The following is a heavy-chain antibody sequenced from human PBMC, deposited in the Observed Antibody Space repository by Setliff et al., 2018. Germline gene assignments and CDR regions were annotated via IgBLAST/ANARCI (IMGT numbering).Heavy chain of an antibody. D-gene: IGHD2-21*01. Sequence: GGSLRLSCAASGFTFSNAWMSWVRQAPGKGLEWVGRIKSKTDGGTTDYAAPVKGRFTISRDDSKNTLYLQMNSLRAEDTAVYYCARGGDYCGGECYIPPPDSYWGQGTLVTVSS. J-gene: IGHJ4*02. V-gene: IGHV3-15*01. CDR3: ARGGDYCGGECYIPPPDSY. CDR1: GFTFSNAW. CDR2: IKSKTDGGTT.